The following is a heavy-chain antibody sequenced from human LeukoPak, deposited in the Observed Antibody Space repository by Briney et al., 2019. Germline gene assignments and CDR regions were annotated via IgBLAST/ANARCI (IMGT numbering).Heavy chain of an antibody. CDR3: ARGDYGNQRSNNWFDP. D-gene: IGHD4-11*01. CDR2: ISHSGST. Sequence: SETLSLTCAVYGESFRAYYWTWLRQPPGKGLECIGEISHSGSTNYNPSLKSRVTISVDTSKNQFSLRLSSVTAADTAVYYCARGDYGNQRSNNWFDPWGQGALVTVSS. CDR1: GESFRAYY. J-gene: IGHJ5*02. V-gene: IGHV4-34*01.